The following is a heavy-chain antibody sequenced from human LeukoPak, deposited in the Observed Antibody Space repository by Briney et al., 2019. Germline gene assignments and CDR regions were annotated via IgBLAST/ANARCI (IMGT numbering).Heavy chain of an antibody. V-gene: IGHV3-23*01. CDR3: VRDSGSYTFDY. D-gene: IGHD1-26*01. CDR2: VSGSGGST. CDR1: GFTFRSHA. J-gene: IGHJ4*02. Sequence: GGSLRLSCAASGFTFRSHAMTWVRQAPGKGLEWVSTVSGSGGSTYYADSVKGRFTISRDNAKNTLYLQVNSLRAEDTAVYYCVRDSGSYTFDYWGQGTLVTVSS.